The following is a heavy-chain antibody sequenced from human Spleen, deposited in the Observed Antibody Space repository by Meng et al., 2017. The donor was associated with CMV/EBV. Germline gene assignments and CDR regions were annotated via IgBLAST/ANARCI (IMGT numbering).Heavy chain of an antibody. D-gene: IGHD1-26*01. CDR2: ISSSSTYI. CDR3: GSREGGY. J-gene: IGHJ4*02. Sequence: GESLKISCVASGFTFSPYSMNWVRQAPGKGLEWVSSISSSSTYIHYADSVNGRFTVSRDNAKNSLYLQMNSLRAEDTAVYYCGSREGGYWGQGTLVTVSS. V-gene: IGHV3-21*01. CDR1: GFTFSPYS.